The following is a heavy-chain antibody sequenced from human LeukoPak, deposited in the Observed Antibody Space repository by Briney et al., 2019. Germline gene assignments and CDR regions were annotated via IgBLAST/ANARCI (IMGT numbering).Heavy chain of an antibody. V-gene: IGHV3-53*01. Sequence: GGSLRLSCADSGFTVSSNYMSWVRQAPGKGREWVSVIYSGGSTYYADSVKGRFTISRDYSKNTLYLQMNSLRAEDTAVYYCARDGTGYSSGWYLYMDVWGKGTTVTVSS. J-gene: IGHJ6*03. CDR1: GFTVSSNY. CDR2: IYSGGST. D-gene: IGHD6-19*01. CDR3: ARDGTGYSSGWYLYMDV.